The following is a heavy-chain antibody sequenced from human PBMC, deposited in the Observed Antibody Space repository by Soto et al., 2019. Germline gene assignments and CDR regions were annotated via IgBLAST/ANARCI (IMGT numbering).Heavy chain of an antibody. J-gene: IGHJ3*02. CDR2: INSDGSST. CDR1: GFTFSSYW. D-gene: IGHD3-22*01. Sequence: GGSLRLSCAASGFTFSSYWMHWVRQAPGKGLVWVSRINSDGSSTSYADSVKGRFTISRDNAKNTLYLQMNSLRAEDTAVYYCARDQNYYDSSGYYVVDAFDIWGQGTMVTVSS. V-gene: IGHV3-74*01. CDR3: ARDQNYYDSSGYYVVDAFDI.